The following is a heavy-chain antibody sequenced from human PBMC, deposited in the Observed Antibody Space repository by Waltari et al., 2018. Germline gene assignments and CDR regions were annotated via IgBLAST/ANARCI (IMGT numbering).Heavy chain of an antibody. D-gene: IGHD3-22*01. CDR1: GGSFSGYY. CDR2: INHSRST. V-gene: IGHV4-34*01. Sequence: QVQLQQWGAGLLKPSETLSLTCAVYGGSFSGYYWSWNRQPPGKGLEWIGEINHSRSTHYTPSLKSRVTISVDTSKNQFSLKLSSVTAADTAVYYCARGRFDSSGYYHLYYFDYWGQGTLVTVSS. CDR3: ARGRFDSSGYYHLYYFDY. J-gene: IGHJ4*02.